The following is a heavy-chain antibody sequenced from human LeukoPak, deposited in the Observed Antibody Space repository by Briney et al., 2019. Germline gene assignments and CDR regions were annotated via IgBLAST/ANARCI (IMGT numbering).Heavy chain of an antibody. V-gene: IGHV3-30*19. CDR2: IWYDGSNK. CDR1: GFQFNAYS. J-gene: IGHJ4*02. D-gene: IGHD3-3*01. Sequence: PGGSLRLSCAASGFQFNAYSMSWVRQAPGKGLEWVAVIWYDGSNKYYADSVKGRFTISRDNSKNTLYLQMNSLRAEDTAVYYCARDTHPSYYDFWSGYSYYFDYWGQGTLVTVSS. CDR3: ARDTHPSYYDFWSGYSYYFDY.